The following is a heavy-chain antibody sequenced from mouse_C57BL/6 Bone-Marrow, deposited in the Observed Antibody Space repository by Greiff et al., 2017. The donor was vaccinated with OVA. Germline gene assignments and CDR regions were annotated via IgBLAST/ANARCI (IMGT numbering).Heavy chain of an antibody. CDR2: IYPGSGNT. CDR1: GYSFTSYY. CDR3: ARDYGSRGYAMDY. V-gene: IGHV1-66*01. Sequence: LQESGPELVKPGASVKISCKASGYSFTSYYIHWVKQRPGQGLEWIGWIYPGSGNTKYNEKFKGKATLTADTSSSTAYMQLSSLTSEDSAVYYCARDYGSRGYAMDYWGQGTSVTVSS. J-gene: IGHJ4*01. D-gene: IGHD1-1*01.